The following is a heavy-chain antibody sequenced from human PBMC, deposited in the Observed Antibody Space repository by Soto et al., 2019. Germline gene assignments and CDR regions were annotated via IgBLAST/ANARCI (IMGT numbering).Heavy chain of an antibody. J-gene: IGHJ6*02. Sequence: PSETLSLTCTFSGGSISSSSYYWGWIRQPPGKGLEWIGSIYYSGSTYYNPSLKSRVTISVDTSKNQFSLKLSSVTAADTAVYYCARHVGDYDILTGRLKLGVGDYYYYGMDVWGQGTTVTVSS. CDR1: GGSISSSSYY. CDR2: IYYSGST. CDR3: ARHVGDYDILTGRLKLGVGDYYYYGMDV. D-gene: IGHD3-9*01. V-gene: IGHV4-39*01.